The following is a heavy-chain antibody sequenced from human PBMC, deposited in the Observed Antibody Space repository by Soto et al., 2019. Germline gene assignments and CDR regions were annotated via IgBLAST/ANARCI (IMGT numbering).Heavy chain of an antibody. CDR3: ARDDFWSLDY. J-gene: IGHJ4*02. D-gene: IGHD3-3*01. CDR2: INRDGSAQ. CDR1: GFTFSGYA. Sequence: GGSLRLSCAASGFTFSGYAMSWVRQAPGKGLEWVAGINRDGSAQYYVDSVKGRFTISRDNARNSLYLQMKSLRAEDTAVYYCARDDFWSLDYWGQGTLVTVSS. V-gene: IGHV3-7*01.